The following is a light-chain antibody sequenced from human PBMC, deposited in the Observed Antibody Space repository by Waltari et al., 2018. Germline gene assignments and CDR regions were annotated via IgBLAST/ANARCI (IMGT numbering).Light chain of an antibody. V-gene: IGKV4-1*01. J-gene: IGKJ1*01. Sequence: DIVMTQSPDSLAVSLGERATINCKSSQSVLYSYNRKNYLAWSQQKPGQPPKLLLYWASTRASGAPDRFSGSGSGTDFTLTISSLQAEDVAVYYCHQYYTTPRTFGQGTKVEIK. CDR3: HQYYTTPRT. CDR1: QSVLYSYNRKNY. CDR2: WAS.